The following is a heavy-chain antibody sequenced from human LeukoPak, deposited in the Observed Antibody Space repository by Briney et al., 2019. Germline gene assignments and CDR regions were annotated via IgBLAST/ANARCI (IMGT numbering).Heavy chain of an antibody. CDR1: GFTFSSYE. V-gene: IGHV3-48*03. CDR3: ARERGCGGVYFDY. J-gene: IGHJ4*02. CDR2: ISSSGSTI. Sequence: QPGGSLRLSCAASGFTFSSYEMNWVRQAPGKGLEWVSYISSSGSTIYYADSVKGRFTISRDNAKNSLYLQMNSLRAEDTAVYYCARERGCGGVYFDYWGQGTLVTVSS. D-gene: IGHD3-10*01.